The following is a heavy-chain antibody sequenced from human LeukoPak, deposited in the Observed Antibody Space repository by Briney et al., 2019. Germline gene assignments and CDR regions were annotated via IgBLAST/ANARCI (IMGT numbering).Heavy chain of an antibody. CDR3: ARRGYSYGRNDAFDI. J-gene: IGHJ3*02. V-gene: IGHV4-34*01. Sequence: SETLSLTCAVYGGSFSGYYWSWIRQPPGKGLEWIGEINHSGSTSYNPSLKSRVTISVDTSKNQFSLKLSSVTAADTAVCYCARRGYSYGRNDAFDIWGQGTMVTVSS. CDR1: GGSFSGYY. CDR2: INHSGST. D-gene: IGHD5-18*01.